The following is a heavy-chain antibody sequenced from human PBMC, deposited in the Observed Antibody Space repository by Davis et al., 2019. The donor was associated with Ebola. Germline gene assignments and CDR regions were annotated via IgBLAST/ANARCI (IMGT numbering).Heavy chain of an antibody. Sequence: GGSLRLSCAASGFTFSSYAMHWVRQAPGKGLEWVAVISYAGSNKYYAYSVKGRFTISRDNSKNTLYLQMNSLRAEDTAVYYCARGLGYCSRTSCSRWFDPWGQGTLVTVSS. J-gene: IGHJ5*02. D-gene: IGHD2-2*01. CDR2: ISYAGSNK. CDR3: ARGLGYCSRTSCSRWFDP. V-gene: IGHV3-30-3*01. CDR1: GFTFSSYA.